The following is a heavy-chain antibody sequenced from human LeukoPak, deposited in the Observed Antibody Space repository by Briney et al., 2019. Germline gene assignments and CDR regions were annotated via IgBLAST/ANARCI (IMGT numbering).Heavy chain of an antibody. J-gene: IGHJ3*02. CDR2: ISGSGGST. CDR1: GSDFSIYG. Sequence: PGGSLRLSCEASGSDFSIYGMHWVRQAPGKGLEWVSAISGSGGSTYYADSVKGRFTISRDNSKNTLYLQMNSLRAEDTAVYYCAKADWSYAFDIWGQGTMVTVSS. D-gene: IGHD3-3*01. V-gene: IGHV3-23*01. CDR3: AKADWSYAFDI.